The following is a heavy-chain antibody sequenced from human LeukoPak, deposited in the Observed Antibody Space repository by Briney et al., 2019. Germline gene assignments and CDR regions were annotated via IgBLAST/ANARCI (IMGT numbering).Heavy chain of an antibody. J-gene: IGHJ6*03. CDR2: INSDGSST. Sequence: GGSLRLSCAASGFTFSSYWRHWVRHAPGKGVVWVSRINSDGSSTKYGDSVKRRFTISRDNAKNTLYLQINSLRAEDTAVYYCARHLYSSGWYGDYYYYMDVWGKGTTVTISS. CDR1: GFTFSSYW. V-gene: IGHV3-74*03. CDR3: ARHLYSSGWYGDYYYYMDV. D-gene: IGHD6-19*01.